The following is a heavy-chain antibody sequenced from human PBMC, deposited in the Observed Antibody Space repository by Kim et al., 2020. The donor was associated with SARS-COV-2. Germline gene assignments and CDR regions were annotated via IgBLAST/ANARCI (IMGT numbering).Heavy chain of an antibody. CDR1: GFTFSAYD. V-gene: IGHV3-48*02. J-gene: IGHJ3*01. CDR3: VRDRWGGACDF. CDR2: ITKTTSAI. D-gene: IGHD3-16*01. Sequence: GGSLRLSCATSGFTFSAYDMNWVRQAPGKGLEWLSFITKTTSAIYYADSVKGRFTTSRDNGKNSLYLQMSSLTDEDTAVYFCVRDRWGGACDFWGQGT.